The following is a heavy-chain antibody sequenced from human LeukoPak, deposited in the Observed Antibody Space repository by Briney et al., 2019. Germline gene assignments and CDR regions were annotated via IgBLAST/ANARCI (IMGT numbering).Heavy chain of an antibody. V-gene: IGHV4-59*08. D-gene: IGHD3-22*01. CDR3: ARRPRALDYYDSSGYYGAFDI. J-gene: IGHJ3*02. Sequence: PSETLSLTCTVSGGSISSYYWSWIRQPPGKGLEWIGYIYYSGSTNYNPSLKSRVTISVDTSKNRFSLKLSSVTAADTAVYYCARRPRALDYYDSSGYYGAFDIWGQGTMVTVSS. CDR1: GGSISSYY. CDR2: IYYSGST.